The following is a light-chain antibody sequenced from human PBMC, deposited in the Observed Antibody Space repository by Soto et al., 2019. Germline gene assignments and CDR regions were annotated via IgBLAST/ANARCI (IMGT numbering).Light chain of an antibody. Sequence: DIQMTQSPSTLSASVGDRVTITCRASQSISSWLAWYQQKPGKAPKLLIYDASSLESGVPSRFSGSGSGTEFTLTISSLQPDDFATYYCQQYNSYSSITFGQGTRLEI. J-gene: IGKJ5*01. CDR1: QSISSW. CDR3: QQYNSYSSIT. CDR2: DAS. V-gene: IGKV1-5*01.